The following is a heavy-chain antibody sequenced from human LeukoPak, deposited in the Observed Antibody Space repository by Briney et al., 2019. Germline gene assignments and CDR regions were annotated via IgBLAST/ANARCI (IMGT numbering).Heavy chain of an antibody. D-gene: IGHD6-6*01. Sequence: ASVKVSCKASGYTFTVYYFPWVRLAPAQGLELMGRINPNSGGTNYAQKFQGRVTMTRDTSISKAYMELSRLRSDDTGVYYCASRWGSSSVDLSFDYWGQGTLVTVSS. CDR1: GYTFTVYY. V-gene: IGHV1-2*05. J-gene: IGHJ4*02. CDR3: ASRWGSSSVDLSFDY. CDR2: INPNSGGT.